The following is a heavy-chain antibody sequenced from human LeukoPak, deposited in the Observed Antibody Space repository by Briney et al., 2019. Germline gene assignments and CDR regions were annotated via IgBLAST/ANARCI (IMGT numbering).Heavy chain of an antibody. CDR1: GFTFSSYG. V-gene: IGHV3-30*18. D-gene: IGHD2-2*01. Sequence: GGSLRLSCAASGFTFSSYGMHWVRQAPGKGLEWVAVISYDGSNKYYADSVKGRFTISRDNSKNTLYLQMNSLRAEDTAVYYCAKDSHHKHQLPRPFDPWGQGTLVTVSS. J-gene: IGHJ5*02. CDR3: AKDSHHKHQLPRPFDP. CDR2: ISYDGSNK.